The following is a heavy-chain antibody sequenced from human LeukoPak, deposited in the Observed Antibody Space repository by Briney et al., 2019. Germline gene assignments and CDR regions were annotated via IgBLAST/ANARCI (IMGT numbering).Heavy chain of an antibody. V-gene: IGHV3-48*01. D-gene: IGHD3-22*01. CDR1: GFTFSSYS. CDR2: ITASGTAM. Sequence: GGSLRLSCAASGFTFSSYSMNWVCQAPGKGLEWVSHITASGTAMFYADSVKGRFTISRDNSKNTLYLQMNSLRAEDTAVYYCARGPRTYDSSGYSTWGQGTLVTVSS. J-gene: IGHJ5*02. CDR3: ARGPRTYDSSGYST.